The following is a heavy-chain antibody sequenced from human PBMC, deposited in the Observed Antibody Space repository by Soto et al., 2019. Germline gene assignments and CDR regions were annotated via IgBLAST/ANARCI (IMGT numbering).Heavy chain of an antibody. CDR3: AILAAAGSSVDY. D-gene: IGHD6-13*01. Sequence: ASVKVSCKASAYTFSTYDLTWVRQAPGQGLEWVGWISANNRNTNYAQRLQGRVTLTTDTSTSTAYMELRSLRSDDTAVYFCAILAAAGSSVDYWGQGTLVTVSS. CDR2: ISANNRNT. V-gene: IGHV1-18*04. J-gene: IGHJ4*02. CDR1: AYTFSTYD.